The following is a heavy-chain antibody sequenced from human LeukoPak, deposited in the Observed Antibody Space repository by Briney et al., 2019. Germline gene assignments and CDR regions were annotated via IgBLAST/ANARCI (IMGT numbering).Heavy chain of an antibody. CDR3: ARAIRGYSYVLDY. CDR2: ISDSGGST. V-gene: IGHV3-23*01. Sequence: GGSLRLSCAASKFTFTSSAMSWVRQAPGKGLEWVSGISDSGGSTYYADSVRGRFTVSRDNSNNTLNLQMNSLRAEDTAVYYCARAIRGYSYVLDYWGQGTLVTVSS. CDR1: KFTFTSSA. D-gene: IGHD5-18*01. J-gene: IGHJ4*02.